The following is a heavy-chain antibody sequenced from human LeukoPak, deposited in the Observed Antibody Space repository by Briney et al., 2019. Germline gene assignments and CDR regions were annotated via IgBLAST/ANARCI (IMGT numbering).Heavy chain of an antibody. Sequence: PSETLSLACAVSRGSISSYYWSWIRQPPGKGLEWIGYISYSGSTNYNPSLKSRVTISVNTSKNQFSLKLSSVTAADTAVYYCAQAGTYYYFDSWGQGTLVTVSS. CDR1: RGSISSYY. V-gene: IGHV4-59*08. D-gene: IGHD1-26*01. J-gene: IGHJ4*02. CDR3: AQAGTYYYFDS. CDR2: ISYSGST.